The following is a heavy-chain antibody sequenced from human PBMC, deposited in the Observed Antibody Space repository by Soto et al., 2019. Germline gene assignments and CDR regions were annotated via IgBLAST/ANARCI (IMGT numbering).Heavy chain of an antibody. CDR2: INPNSGGT. CDR1: GYTFTGYY. CDR3: AREEYCSSTSCLEAPYGMDV. D-gene: IGHD2-2*01. Sequence: VQVSCKASGYTFTGYYMHWVRQAPGQGLEWMGWINPNSGGTNYAQKFQGWVTMTRDTSISTAYMELSRLRSDDTAVYYCAREEYCSSTSCLEAPYGMDVWGQGTTVTVSS. J-gene: IGHJ6*02. V-gene: IGHV1-2*04.